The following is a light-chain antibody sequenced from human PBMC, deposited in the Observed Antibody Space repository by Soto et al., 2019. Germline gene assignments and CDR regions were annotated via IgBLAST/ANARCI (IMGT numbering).Light chain of an antibody. V-gene: IGKV3-15*01. J-gene: IGKJ1*01. CDR3: QQYNKWPRT. CDR1: QSVRSN. Sequence: EIVMTQSPATLSVSPGERATLSCRASQSVRSNLAWYQQKPGQAPRLLIYGASSRATGIPARVSGSGSWTEFTLTISSLQAEDFAVYYCQQYNKWPRTFGPGTKVEI. CDR2: GAS.